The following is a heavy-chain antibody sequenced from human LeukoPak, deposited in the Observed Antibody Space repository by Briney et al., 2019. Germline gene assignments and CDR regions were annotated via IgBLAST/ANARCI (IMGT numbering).Heavy chain of an antibody. V-gene: IGHV1-2*02. D-gene: IGHD3-10*01. CDR3: ARDKVGCYGSGSYYPYNWFDP. CDR1: GYTFTGYY. J-gene: IGHJ5*02. Sequence: ASVKVSCKASGYTFTGYYMHWVRQAPGQGLEWMGWINPNSGGTNYAQKFQGRVTMTRDTSISTAYMELSRLRSDDTAVYYCARDKVGCYGSGSYYPYNWFDPWGQGTLVTVSS. CDR2: INPNSGGT.